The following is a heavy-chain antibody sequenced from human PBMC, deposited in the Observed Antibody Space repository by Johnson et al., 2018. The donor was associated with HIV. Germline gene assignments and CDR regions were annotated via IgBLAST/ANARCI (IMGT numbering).Heavy chain of an antibody. CDR2: ISYDGSNK. CDR3: ARSSSTAAPGRDAFDI. D-gene: IGHD6-13*01. J-gene: IGHJ3*02. Sequence: QVQLVESGGGVVQPGRSLRLSCAASGFTFSSYAMHWVRQAPGKGLEWVAVISYDGSNKYYADSVKGRFTISRDNSKNTLYLQMNSPRAGDTAVYYCARSSSTAAPGRDAFDIWGQGTMVTVSS. CDR1: GFTFSSYA. V-gene: IGHV3-30*04.